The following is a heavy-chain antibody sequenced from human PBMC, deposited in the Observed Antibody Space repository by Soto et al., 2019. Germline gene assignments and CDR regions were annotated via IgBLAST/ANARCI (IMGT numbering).Heavy chain of an antibody. CDR3: AKKLGPSAFDL. D-gene: IGHD1-26*01. CDR2: IIPVLDLT. V-gene: IGHV1-69*02. J-gene: IGHJ2*01. CDR1: GGTFTDYT. Sequence: QVQLVQSGAEVKKPGSSVKVSCKASGGTFTDYTITWLRQAPGQGLEWMGRIIPVLDLTNYAQKFQGRVTNTADTSTTPSYMELSGLTSEDTAVYYCAKKLGPSAFDLWGRGTLVTVSS.